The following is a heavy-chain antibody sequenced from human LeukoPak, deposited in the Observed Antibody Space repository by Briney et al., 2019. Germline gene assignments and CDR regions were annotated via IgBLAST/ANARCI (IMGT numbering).Heavy chain of an antibody. CDR2: IYPGDSDT. Sequence: GESLKISCKGSGYSFTSYWIGWVRQMPGKGLEWMGIIYPGDSDTRYSPSFQGQVTISADKSISTAYLQWSSLKASDTAMYYCARIRDCSSTSCYIRGDYYMDVWGKGTTVTVSS. D-gene: IGHD2-2*01. CDR3: ARIRDCSSTSCYIRGDYYMDV. V-gene: IGHV5-51*01. CDR1: GYSFTSYW. J-gene: IGHJ6*03.